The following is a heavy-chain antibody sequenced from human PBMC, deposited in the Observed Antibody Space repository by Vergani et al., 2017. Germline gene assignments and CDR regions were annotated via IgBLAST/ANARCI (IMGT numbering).Heavy chain of an antibody. V-gene: IGHV4-4*07. CDR3: ARGMAVGGPNWFDP. Sequence: QVQLQESGPGLVKPSETLSLTCTVSGGPISSYYWSWIRQPAGKGLEWIGRIYTSGSTNYNPSLKSRVTMSVDTSKNQFSLKLSSVTAAEAAVYYCARGMAVGGPNWFDPWGQGTLVTVSS. D-gene: IGHD2-8*01. J-gene: IGHJ5*02. CDR1: GGPISSYY. CDR2: IYTSGST.